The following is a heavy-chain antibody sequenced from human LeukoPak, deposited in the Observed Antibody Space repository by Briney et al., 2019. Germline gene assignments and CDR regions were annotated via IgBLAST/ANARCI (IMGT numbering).Heavy chain of an antibody. CDR1: GGSISSYY. CDR2: IYYSGST. D-gene: IGHD2/OR15-2a*01. CDR3: ARDGNPTDWFDP. J-gene: IGHJ5*02. Sequence: SXTLSLTCTVSGGSISSYYWSWIRQPPGKGLEWIGYIYYSGSTNYNPSLKSRVNISVDTSKNQFSLKLSSVTAADTAVYYCARDGNPTDWFDPWGQRTLSTVSS. V-gene: IGHV4-59*01.